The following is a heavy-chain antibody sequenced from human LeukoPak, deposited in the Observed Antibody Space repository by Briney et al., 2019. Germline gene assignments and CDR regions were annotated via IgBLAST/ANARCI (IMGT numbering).Heavy chain of an antibody. CDR1: GYTFTGYY. CDR2: MNPNSGNT. CDR3: ARGFGELSQTIDY. J-gene: IGHJ4*02. D-gene: IGHD3-10*01. V-gene: IGHV1-8*02. Sequence: ASVKVSCKASGYTFTGYYIHWVRQAPGQGLEWMGWMNPNSGNTGYAQKFQGRVTMTRNTSISTAYMELSSLRSEDTAVYYCARGFGELSQTIDYWGQGTLVTVSS.